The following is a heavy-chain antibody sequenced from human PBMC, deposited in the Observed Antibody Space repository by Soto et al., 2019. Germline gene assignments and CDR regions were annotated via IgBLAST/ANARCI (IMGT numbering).Heavy chain of an antibody. V-gene: IGHV1-18*01. Sequence: ASVKVSCKASGYTFTSYGISWVRQAPGQGLEWMGWISAYNGNTNYAQKLQGRVTMTTDTSTSTAYMELRSLRSDDTAVYYCARELYYYDSSGYYQGAFDYWGQGTLVTVSS. CDR2: ISAYNGNT. J-gene: IGHJ4*02. D-gene: IGHD3-22*01. CDR3: ARELYYYDSSGYYQGAFDY. CDR1: GYTFTSYG.